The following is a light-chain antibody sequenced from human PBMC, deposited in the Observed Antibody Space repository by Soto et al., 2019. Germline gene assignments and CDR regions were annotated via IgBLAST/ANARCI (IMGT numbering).Light chain of an antibody. J-gene: IGLJ3*02. Sequence: QSVLTQPPSVSGSPGQRVTISCTGSSSNIGTGYDVHWSHHLPGPAPKLLIYGNSNRPSGVPDRFYSSTSCTSASLAITGLQAENEADYYCQSYYSSRSALVFGGGTKLTVL. CDR1: SSNIGTGYD. V-gene: IGLV1-40*01. CDR3: QSYYSSRSALV. CDR2: GNS.